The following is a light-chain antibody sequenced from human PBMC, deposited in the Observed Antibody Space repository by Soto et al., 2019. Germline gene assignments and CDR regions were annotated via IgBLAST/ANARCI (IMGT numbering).Light chain of an antibody. Sequence: EIGMTQTRGTLSFSQGDRATLSCRASQSVSSSYLAWYQQKPGQPPRLLIYGASSRATGIPDRFSGSGSGTDFTLTISRLEPEDFAVFYCQHYDSLPITLGQGTGLEVK. CDR3: QHYDSLPIT. CDR2: GAS. J-gene: IGKJ5*01. V-gene: IGKV3-20*01. CDR1: QSVSSSY.